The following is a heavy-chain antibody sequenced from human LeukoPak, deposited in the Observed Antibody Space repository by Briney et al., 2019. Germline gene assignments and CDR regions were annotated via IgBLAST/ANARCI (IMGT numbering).Heavy chain of an antibody. J-gene: IGHJ4*02. Sequence: GRSLRLSCAASGFTFSSYGMHWVRQAPGKGLEWVAVISYDGSNKYYADSVKGRFTISRDNSKNTLYLQMNSLRAEDTAVYYCAKDRQWLGNGPVDYWGQGTLVTVSS. CDR1: GFTFSSYG. V-gene: IGHV3-30*18. D-gene: IGHD6-19*01. CDR3: AKDRQWLGNGPVDY. CDR2: ISYDGSNK.